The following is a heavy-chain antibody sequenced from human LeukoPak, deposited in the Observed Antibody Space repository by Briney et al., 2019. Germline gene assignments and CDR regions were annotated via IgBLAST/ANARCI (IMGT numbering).Heavy chain of an antibody. V-gene: IGHV4-38-2*02. Sequence: SETLSLTCTVSGYSISSGYYWGWIRQPPGKGLEWIGSIYHSGSTYYNPSLKSRVTISVDTSKNQFSLKLSSVTAADTAVYYCAGSYYGSGSSSTLYPWGQGTLVTVSS. CDR1: GYSISSGYY. CDR2: IYHSGST. J-gene: IGHJ5*02. CDR3: AGSYYGSGSSSTLYP. D-gene: IGHD3-10*01.